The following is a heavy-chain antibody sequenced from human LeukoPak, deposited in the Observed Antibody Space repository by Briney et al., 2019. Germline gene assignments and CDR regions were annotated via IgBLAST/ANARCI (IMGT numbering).Heavy chain of an antibody. CDR2: ISRSGSST. D-gene: IGHD3-9*01. V-gene: IGHV3-23*01. CDR1: GFTFSAYA. J-gene: IGHJ2*01. CDR3: AKGGDILTGYYLYWYFDL. Sequence: GGSLRLSCAASGFTFSAYAMSWVRQAPGKGLEWVSAISRSGSSTDYADSVKGRFTISRDNSKNTLYLQMDSLRPEDTAVYYCAKGGDILTGYYLYWYFDLWGRGTLVTVSS.